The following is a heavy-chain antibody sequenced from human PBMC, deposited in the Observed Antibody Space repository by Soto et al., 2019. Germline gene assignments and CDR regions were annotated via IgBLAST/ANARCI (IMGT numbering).Heavy chain of an antibody. J-gene: IGHJ6*02. V-gene: IGHV1-8*01. CDR3: ARWPDGYYYYGMDV. CDR2: MNPNSGNP. CDR1: GYTFTSYD. Sequence: QVQLVQSGAEVKKPGASVKVSCKASGYTFTSYDINWVRQATGQGLEWMGWMNPNSGNPGYAQKFPGSVTMATITSIRTAYMALSSLRSEHTAVYYCARWPDGYYYYGMDVWGQGNTVSVPS.